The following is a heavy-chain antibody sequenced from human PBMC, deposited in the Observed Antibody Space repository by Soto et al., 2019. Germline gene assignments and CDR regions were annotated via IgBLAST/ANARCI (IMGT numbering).Heavy chain of an antibody. J-gene: IGHJ4*02. Sequence: SVKVSCKASGGTFSSYTISWVRQAPGQGLEWMGRIIPILGIANYAQKFQGRVTITADKSTSTAYMELSSLRSEDTAVYYCARDDFWGSTSCPTYWGQGTLVTVSS. D-gene: IGHD2-2*01. V-gene: IGHV1-69*04. CDR3: ARDDFWGSTSCPTY. CDR1: GGTFSSYT. CDR2: IIPILGIA.